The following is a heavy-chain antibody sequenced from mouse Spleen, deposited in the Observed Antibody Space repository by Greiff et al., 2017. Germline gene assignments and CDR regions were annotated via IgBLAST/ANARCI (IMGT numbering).Heavy chain of an antibody. D-gene: IGHD2-3*01. Sequence: QVQLKESGPGLVQPSQSLSITCTVSGFSLTSYGVHWVRQSPGKGLEWLGVIWSGGSTDYNAAFISRLSISKDNSKSQVFFKMNSLQADDTAIYYCARNKYDGYYDYFDYWGQGTTLTVSS. J-gene: IGHJ2*01. CDR1: GFSLTSYG. V-gene: IGHV2-4-1*01. CDR2: IWSGGST. CDR3: ARNKYDGYYDYFDY.